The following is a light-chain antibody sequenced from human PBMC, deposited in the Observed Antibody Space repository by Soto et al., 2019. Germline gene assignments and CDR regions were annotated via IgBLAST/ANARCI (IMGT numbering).Light chain of an antibody. Sequence: DIQMTQSPSTLSASVGDRVTITCRASQSISSWLAWYQQKPGKAPKLLIYKASSLESGVPSRFSGSGSGTEFTLSISSLQPDDFATYYCEQYNSYPYTFGQGTKLEIK. J-gene: IGKJ2*01. CDR3: EQYNSYPYT. V-gene: IGKV1-5*03. CDR2: KAS. CDR1: QSISSW.